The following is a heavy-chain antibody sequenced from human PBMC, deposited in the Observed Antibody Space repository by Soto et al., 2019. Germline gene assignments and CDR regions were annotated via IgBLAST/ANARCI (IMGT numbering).Heavy chain of an antibody. CDR2: IYSGGST. CDR1: GFTVSSNY. J-gene: IGHJ5*02. D-gene: IGHD2-2*01. Sequence: GGSLRLSCAASGFTVSSNYMSWVRQAPGKGLEWVSVIYSGGSTYYADSVKGRFTISRDNSKNTLYLQMNSLRAEDTAVYYCAGGYCISTSCSDAFDPWGQGTLVTVSS. CDR3: AGGYCISTSCSDAFDP. V-gene: IGHV3-53*01.